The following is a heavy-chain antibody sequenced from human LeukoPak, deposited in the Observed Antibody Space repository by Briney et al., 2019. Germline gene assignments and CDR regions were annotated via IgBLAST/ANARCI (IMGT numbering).Heavy chain of an antibody. CDR3: AACTWAPPPYDSCMDY. V-gene: IGHV1-58*02. CDR1: GFTFTSSA. D-gene: IGHD3-22*01. CDR2: IVVGSGNT. Sequence: SVKVSCKASGFTFTSSAMQWVRQARGQRLEWIGWIVVGSGNTNYAQKFQERVTITRDMSTSTAYMELSSLRSEDTAVYYCAACTWAPPPYDSCMDYWGQGTTVTVSS. J-gene: IGHJ6*02.